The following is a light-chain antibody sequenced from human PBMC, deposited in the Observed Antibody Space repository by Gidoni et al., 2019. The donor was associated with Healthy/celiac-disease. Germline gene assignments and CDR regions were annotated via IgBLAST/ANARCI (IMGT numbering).Light chain of an antibody. CDR3: QQSYSTPRT. CDR1: QSISSY. J-gene: IGKJ2*01. Sequence: DIQMTQSPSSLSASVGDRVTITCRASQSISSYLNWYQQKPGKAPKLLIYAASSLHSGVPSRFSGSGSGTDFTLTISSLQPEDFATYYCQQSYSTPRTFXXXTKLEIK. V-gene: IGKV1-39*01. CDR2: AAS.